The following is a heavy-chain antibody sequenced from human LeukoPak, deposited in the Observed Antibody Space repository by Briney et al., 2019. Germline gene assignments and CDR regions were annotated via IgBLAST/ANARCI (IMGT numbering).Heavy chain of an antibody. J-gene: IGHJ4*02. D-gene: IGHD3-22*01. CDR2: IRYDGGKK. V-gene: IGHV3-30*02. CDR1: GFSFNDYG. CDR3: ARGIDYYDSRPLRY. Sequence: GGSLRLSCATSGFSFNDYGMHWVRQAPGKGLEWVTFIRYDGGKKYYADSVKGRFTISRDSNKNTLYLQMNSLRAEDTAVYYCARGIDYYDSRPLRYWGQGTLVTVSP.